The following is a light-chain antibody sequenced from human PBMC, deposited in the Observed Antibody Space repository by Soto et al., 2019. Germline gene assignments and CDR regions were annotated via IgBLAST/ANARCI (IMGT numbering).Light chain of an antibody. CDR3: QKDYSSPPT. J-gene: IGKJ1*01. CDR1: QSVSSSY. CDR2: GAS. Sequence: EIVLTQSPGTLSLSPGERATLSCRTSQSVSSSYLAWYQQKPGQAPRLLIYGASSRATGIPGRFSGSGSGTDFTLTISRLEPEDVGVYCSQKDYSSPPTMGQGAKVDIK. V-gene: IGKV3-20*01.